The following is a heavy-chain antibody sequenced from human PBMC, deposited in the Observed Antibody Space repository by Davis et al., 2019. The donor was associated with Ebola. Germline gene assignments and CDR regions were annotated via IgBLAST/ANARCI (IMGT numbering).Heavy chain of an antibody. D-gene: IGHD3-22*01. CDR2: INQDGGEK. Sequence: GESLKISCEVSGFTFSGYWMSWVRQAPGKGLEWVANINQDGGEKQYVDSVKGRFTISRDNAKNSLYLQMNSLRDEDTAVYYCARDPRTMIVVPDAFDIWGQGTMVTVSS. J-gene: IGHJ3*02. V-gene: IGHV3-7*01. CDR1: GFTFSGYW. CDR3: ARDPRTMIVVPDAFDI.